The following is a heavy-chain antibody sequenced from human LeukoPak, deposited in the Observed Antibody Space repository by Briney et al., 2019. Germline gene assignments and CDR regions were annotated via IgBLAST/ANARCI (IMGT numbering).Heavy chain of an antibody. J-gene: IGHJ4*02. CDR2: TYYSGGT. CDR3: ARHSVDAAGDY. V-gene: IGHV4-39*01. D-gene: IGHD5-18*01. CDR1: DGSINSDTYY. Sequence: PSETLSLTCSVSDGSINSDTYYWGWIRQPPGKGLEWIGSTYYSGGTYYNPSLKSRVTISVDTSKNQFSLKLSSVTAADTAVYYCARHSVDAAGDYWGQGTLVTVSS.